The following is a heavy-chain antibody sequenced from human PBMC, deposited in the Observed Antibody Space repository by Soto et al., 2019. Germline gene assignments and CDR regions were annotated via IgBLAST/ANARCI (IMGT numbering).Heavy chain of an antibody. J-gene: IGHJ3*02. CDR1: GDTFTGYS. V-gene: IGHV1-46*03. CDR2: INPSVGTT. CDR3: VRDLYSSSWYVRALDI. Sequence: QVQLVQSGAEVKKPGASVKVACKASGDTFTGYSLHWVRQAPGQGLEWMGIINPSVGTTNYAQKIQDRVTMTRVTSTNTVYMELSSLKSEDTAVYYCVRDLYSSSWYVRALDIWGQGTMVTVSS. D-gene: IGHD6-13*01.